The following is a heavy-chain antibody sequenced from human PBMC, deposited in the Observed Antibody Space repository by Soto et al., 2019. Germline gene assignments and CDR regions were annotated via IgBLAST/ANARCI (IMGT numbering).Heavy chain of an antibody. CDR3: AKDMRPIAAADVGAFDI. CDR2: ISWNSGSI. J-gene: IGHJ3*02. V-gene: IGHV3-9*01. D-gene: IGHD6-13*01. CDR1: GFTFDDYA. Sequence: GGSLRLSCAASGFTFDDYAMNWVRQAPGKGLEWVSGISWNSGSIGYADSVKGRFTISRDNAKNSLYLQMNSLRAEDTALYYCAKDMRPIAAADVGAFDIWGQGTMVTVSS.